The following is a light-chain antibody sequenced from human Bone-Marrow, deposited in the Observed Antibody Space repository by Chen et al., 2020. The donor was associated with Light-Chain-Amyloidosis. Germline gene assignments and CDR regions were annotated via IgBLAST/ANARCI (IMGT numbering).Light chain of an antibody. CDR3: QSADSSGTYEVI. CDR2: RDT. CDR1: DLPTKY. Sequence: SYELTQPPSVSVSPGQTARITCSGDDLPTKYAYWYQQKPGQAPVLVIHRDTERPSGISERFADSSSGTTATLTNRGVQAEDEADYHCQSADSSGTYEVIFGGGTKLTVL. J-gene: IGLJ2*01. V-gene: IGLV3-25*03.